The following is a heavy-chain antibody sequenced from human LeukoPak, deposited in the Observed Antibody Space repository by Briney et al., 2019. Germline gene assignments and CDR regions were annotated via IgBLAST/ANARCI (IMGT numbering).Heavy chain of an antibody. J-gene: IGHJ4*02. Sequence: PSETLSLTCAVYGGSFSGYYWSWIRQPPGKGLEWIGEINHSGSTNYKPSLKSRVTISVDTSKNQFSLKLSSVTAADTAVYYCARGVGYSYGYWSYWGQGTLVTVSS. CDR2: INHSGST. CDR3: ARGVGYSYGYWSY. V-gene: IGHV4-34*01. CDR1: GGSFSGYY. D-gene: IGHD5-18*01.